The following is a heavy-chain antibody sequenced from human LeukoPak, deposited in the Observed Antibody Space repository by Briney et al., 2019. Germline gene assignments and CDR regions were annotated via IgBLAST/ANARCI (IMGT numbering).Heavy chain of an antibody. CDR1: GFIFRNYA. CDR3: ARLISSSARGYFDY. D-gene: IGHD6-6*01. Sequence: GGSLRLSCGASGFIFRNYAMSWVRQAPGEGLEWVSAISGGGVSTYYADSVKGRFTISRDNSKNTLNLQMNSLRAEDTAVYYCARLISSSARGYFDYWGQGTLVTVSS. J-gene: IGHJ4*02. V-gene: IGHV3-23*01. CDR2: ISGGGVST.